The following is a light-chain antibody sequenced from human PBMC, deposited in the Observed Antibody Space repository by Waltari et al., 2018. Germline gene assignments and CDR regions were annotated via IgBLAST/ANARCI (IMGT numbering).Light chain of an antibody. J-gene: IGLJ1*01. CDR3: CSYAGSSTYV. CDR1: SSDVGSYNL. CDR2: EGS. Sequence: QSALTQPASVSGSPGQSITISCTGTSSDVGSYNLVSWYQQHPGKAPKPMIYEGSKRPSGVSNRFSGSKSGNTASLTISGLQAEDEVDYYCCSYAGSSTYVFGTGTKVTVL. V-gene: IGLV2-23*01.